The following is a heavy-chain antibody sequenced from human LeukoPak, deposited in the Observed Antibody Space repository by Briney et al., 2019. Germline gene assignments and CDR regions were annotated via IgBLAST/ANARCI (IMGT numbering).Heavy chain of an antibody. V-gene: IGHV3-21*04. CDR2: ISSTSSYI. CDR3: ARDSYGDANFDS. Sequence: PGGSLRLSCAASGFTFSNYNMNWVRQAPGKGLEWVSSISSTSSYIYYADSVKGRFTISRDISKNEVYLQMNSLRPEDTAVYYCARDSYGDANFDSWGQGTLVTVSS. J-gene: IGHJ4*02. D-gene: IGHD4-17*01. CDR1: GFTFSNYN.